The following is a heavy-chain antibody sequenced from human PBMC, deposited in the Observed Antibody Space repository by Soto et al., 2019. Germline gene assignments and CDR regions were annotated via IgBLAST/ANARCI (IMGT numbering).Heavy chain of an antibody. J-gene: IGHJ6*02. D-gene: IGHD5-12*01. CDR3: ARDGRGRWLQSDYYYGMDV. Sequence: QVQLVQSGAEVKKPGASVKVSCKASGYTFTGYYMHWVRQAPGQGLEWMGWINPNSGGTNYAQKFQGWVTMTRDTSISTAYMELSRLRSDDTAVYYCARDGRGRWLQSDYYYGMDVWGQGTTVTVSS. V-gene: IGHV1-2*04. CDR1: GYTFTGYY. CDR2: INPNSGGT.